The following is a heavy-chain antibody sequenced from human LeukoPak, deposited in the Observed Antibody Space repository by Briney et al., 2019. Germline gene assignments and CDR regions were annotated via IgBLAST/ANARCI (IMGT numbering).Heavy chain of an antibody. CDR3: AKRGAYSPPY. CDR1: GFTFSSSA. Sequence: PGGSLRLSCAASGFTFSSSAMNWVRQAPGKGLEWVSAISGSGGSTYYADSVKGRFTISRDNSKNTLYLQTNSLRAEDTAVYYCAKRGAYSPPYWGQGTLVTVSS. V-gene: IGHV3-23*01. J-gene: IGHJ4*02. CDR2: ISGSGGST. D-gene: IGHD5-18*01.